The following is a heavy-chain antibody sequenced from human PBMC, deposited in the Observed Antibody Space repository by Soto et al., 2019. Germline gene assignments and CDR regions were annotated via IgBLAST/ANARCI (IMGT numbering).Heavy chain of an antibody. J-gene: IGHJ3*02. CDR1: GDSISRIDYY. Sequence: SETLSLTCSVSGDSISRIDYYWTWIPQHPEKGLEWIGNIYFRGNTYYSPSLDSRLTISVDTSKNQFSLKLTSVTAADTAVYYRATEGGSYDSGGYLIRGAFDIWGQGTMVTVSS. CDR2: IYFRGNT. V-gene: IGHV4-31*03. D-gene: IGHD3-22*01. CDR3: ATEGGSYDSGGYLIRGAFDI.